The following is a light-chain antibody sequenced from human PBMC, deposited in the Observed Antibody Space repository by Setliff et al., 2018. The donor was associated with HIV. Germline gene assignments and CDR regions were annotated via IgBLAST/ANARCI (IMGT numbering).Light chain of an antibody. CDR2: DVS. V-gene: IGLV2-14*03. Sequence: QSVLSQPASVSGSPGQSITISCIGTSSDVGGYDFVSWYQQRPDKAPKLMIYDVSKRPSGVSNRFSGSKSGNTASLTISGLQAEDEADYYCSSYTSRNTYVFGTGTKVTVL. CDR3: SSYTSRNTYV. CDR1: SSDVGGYDF. J-gene: IGLJ1*01.